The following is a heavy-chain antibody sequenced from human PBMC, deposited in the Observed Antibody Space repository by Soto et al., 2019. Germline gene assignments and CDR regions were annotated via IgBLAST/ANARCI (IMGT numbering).Heavy chain of an antibody. V-gene: IGHV3-30-3*01. Sequence: QVQLVESGGGVVQPGRSLRLSCAASGFTFSSYAMHWVRQAPGKGLEWVAVISYDGSNKYYADSVKGRFTISRDNSKNTLYLQMNSLRAEDTAVYYCARDSRSDIVLMVYAPSGYFDYWGQGTLVTVSS. CDR3: ARDSRSDIVLMVYAPSGYFDY. CDR1: GFTFSSYA. D-gene: IGHD2-8*01. J-gene: IGHJ4*02. CDR2: ISYDGSNK.